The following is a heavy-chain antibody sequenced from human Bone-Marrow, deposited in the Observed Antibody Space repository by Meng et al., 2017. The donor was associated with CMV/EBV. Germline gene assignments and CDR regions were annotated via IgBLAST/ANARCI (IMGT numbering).Heavy chain of an antibody. J-gene: IGHJ4*02. CDR1: GDSVSRNNVA. CDR3: ARQSNTAFGY. Sequence: AISGDSVSRNNVAWNWIRQSPSRGLEWLGRTYYTSKWFTDYAESVKSRITINPDTSKNQFSLQRVSVTPGDTAIYYCARQSNTAFGYWGQGTLVTVSS. V-gene: IGHV6-1*01. CDR2: TYYTSKWFT. D-gene: IGHD2-2*02.